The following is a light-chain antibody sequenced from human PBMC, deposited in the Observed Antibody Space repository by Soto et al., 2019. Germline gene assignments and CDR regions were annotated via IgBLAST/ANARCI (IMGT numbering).Light chain of an antibody. CDR1: QSVSSSY. V-gene: IGKV3-20*01. CDR3: QQYGSSPRVT. CDR2: AAS. J-gene: IGKJ5*01. Sequence: EIVLTQSPGTLSLSPGERATLSCRASQSVSSSYLAWYQQKPGQAPRLLIYAASSRATGIPDRFSGSGSGSDFTLTICRLEPEDFAVYYCQQYGSSPRVTFGQGTRLEMK.